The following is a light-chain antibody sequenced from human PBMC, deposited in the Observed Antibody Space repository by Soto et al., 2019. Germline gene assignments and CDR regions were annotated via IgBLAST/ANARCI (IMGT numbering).Light chain of an antibody. Sequence: EIVMTQSPATLSVSPGERVTLSCRASQSVGSNLAWYQQKPGQTPRLLIYGASTRATGFPARFSGSGSGTEFTLTISSLQSEDFAVYYCQQNNDGPLTFGQGTKVEIK. J-gene: IGKJ1*01. V-gene: IGKV3-15*01. CDR3: QQNNDGPLT. CDR2: GAS. CDR1: QSVGSN.